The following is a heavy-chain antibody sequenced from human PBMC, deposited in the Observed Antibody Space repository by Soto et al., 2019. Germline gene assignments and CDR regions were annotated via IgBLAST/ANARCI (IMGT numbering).Heavy chain of an antibody. V-gene: IGHV4-39*01. CDR3: AGGDYYHSSGYYFYYYYYMDV. CDR2: VYYGGST. Sequence: SETLSLTCTVSGGSISSSSYYWGWIRQPPGKGLEWIGNVYYGGSTYYNPSLKSRATISVETSKSQFSLKLSSVTAADTAVFYCAGGDYYHSSGYYFYYYYYMDVWGKGTTVTVS. D-gene: IGHD3-22*01. CDR1: GGSISSSSYY. J-gene: IGHJ6*03.